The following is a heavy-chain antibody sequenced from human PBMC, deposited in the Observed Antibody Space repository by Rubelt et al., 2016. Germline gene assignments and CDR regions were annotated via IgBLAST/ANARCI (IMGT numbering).Heavy chain of an antibody. CDR1: RSYG. V-gene: IGHV3-33*01. D-gene: IGHD3-22*01. CDR2: IWYDGSNK. J-gene: IGHJ3*02. CDR3: ARVESRGRETAGPFDI. Sequence: RSYGMHWVRQAPGKGLEWVAVIWYDGSNKYYADSVKGRFTISRDNSKNTLYLQMNSLRAEDTAGYYCARVESRGRETAGPFDIWGQGTMVTVSS.